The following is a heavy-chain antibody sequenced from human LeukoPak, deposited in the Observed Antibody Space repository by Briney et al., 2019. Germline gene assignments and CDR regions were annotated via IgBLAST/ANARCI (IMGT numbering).Heavy chain of an antibody. D-gene: IGHD6-13*01. CDR2: IYYSGSP. CDR3: ARHGAAATYYFDY. J-gene: IGHJ4*02. Sequence: SETLFLTCTVSGGSITTSSYYWGWIRQPPGKGLEWIGSIYYSGSPYYNSSLKSRVTISVDTSKNQVSLKLSSVTAADTAVFYCARHGAAATYYFDYWGQGTLVTVSS. CDR1: GGSITTSSYY. V-gene: IGHV4-39*01.